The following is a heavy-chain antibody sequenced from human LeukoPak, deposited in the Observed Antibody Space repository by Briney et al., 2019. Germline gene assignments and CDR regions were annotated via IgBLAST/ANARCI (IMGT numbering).Heavy chain of an antibody. D-gene: IGHD2-2*01. J-gene: IGHJ6*04. Sequence: SETLSLTCTVSGGSISSSSYYWGWIRQPPGKGLEWIGSIYYSGSTYYNPSLKSRVTISVDTSKNQFSLKLSSVTAADTAVYYCARLPVPYGCSSTSCGMDVWGKGTTVTVSS. CDR3: ARLPVPYGCSSTSCGMDV. CDR1: GGSISSSSYY. CDR2: IYYSGST. V-gene: IGHV4-39*07.